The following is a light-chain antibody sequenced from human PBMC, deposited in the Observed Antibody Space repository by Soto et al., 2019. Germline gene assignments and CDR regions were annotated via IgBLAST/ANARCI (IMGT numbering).Light chain of an antibody. CDR3: SSYAGSNNFV. V-gene: IGLV2-8*01. J-gene: IGLJ1*01. Sequence: QSVLTQPASLSGSPGQSITISCTGTSSDIGAYDYVSWFQQHPGKAPNLMISEINNRPSGVPDRVSASKSGNTASLTVSGLRADDEADYYCSSYAGSNNFVFGSWTNVTAL. CDR1: SSDIGAYDY. CDR2: EIN.